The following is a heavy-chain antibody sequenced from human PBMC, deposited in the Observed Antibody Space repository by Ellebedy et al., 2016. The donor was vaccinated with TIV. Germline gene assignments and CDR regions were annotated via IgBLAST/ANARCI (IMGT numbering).Heavy chain of an antibody. CDR1: GGSFSGYY. J-gene: IGHJ6*02. CDR3: ARASHGDCTSTSCYAVLIRYYGMDV. CDR2: INHSGST. V-gene: IGHV4-34*01. Sequence: SETLSLXXAVYGGSFSGYYWSWIRQPPGKGLEWIGEINHSGSTNYNPSLKSRVTISVDTSKNQFSLKLSSVAAADTAVYYCARASHGDCTSTSCYAVLIRYYGMDVWGQGTTVTVSS. D-gene: IGHD2-2*01.